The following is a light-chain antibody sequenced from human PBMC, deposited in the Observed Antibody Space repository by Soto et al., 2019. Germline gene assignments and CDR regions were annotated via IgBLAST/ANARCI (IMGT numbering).Light chain of an antibody. J-gene: IGKJ4*01. Sequence: IQLTQSPASLSASVGDRVTFTCRASQDIAIYLAWDQQKPGEAPNLLIHTASTLHGGVPSRFSGSGSGTDFTLTITSLQAEDFATYYCQQTRAYPSTFGGGTKVEIK. CDR3: QQTRAYPST. V-gene: IGKV1-9*01. CDR1: QDIAIY. CDR2: TAS.